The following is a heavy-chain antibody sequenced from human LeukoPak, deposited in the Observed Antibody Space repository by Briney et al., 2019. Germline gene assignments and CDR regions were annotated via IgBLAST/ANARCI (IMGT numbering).Heavy chain of an antibody. CDR1: GGSISPYF. V-gene: IGHV4-59*08. CDR3: ARTWHYDSINYYPFDY. J-gene: IGHJ4*02. CDR2: IYYTGST. D-gene: IGHD3-22*01. Sequence: SETLSLTCTVSGGSISPYFWSWLRQPPGKELEWIGYIYYTGSTTYSPSLKSRVTISLDTSKNQFSLKLTSVTAADTAVYYCARTWHYDSINYYPFDYWGQGTLVTVSS.